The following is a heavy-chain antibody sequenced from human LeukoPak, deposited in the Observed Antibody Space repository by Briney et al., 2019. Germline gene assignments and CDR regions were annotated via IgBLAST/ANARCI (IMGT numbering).Heavy chain of an antibody. CDR3: ARDTWGNSA. CDR1: GGSISITGIS. V-gene: IGHV4-30-2*01. Sequence: PSETLSLTCTVSGGSISITGISWNWVRQPPGKGLEWIGCVYHSGSTYLNPSLKSRVTMSVDKSKNQFSLKLNSVTAADTAVYFCARDTWGNSAWGQGTLVTVSS. D-gene: IGHD3-16*01. J-gene: IGHJ5*02. CDR2: VYHSGST.